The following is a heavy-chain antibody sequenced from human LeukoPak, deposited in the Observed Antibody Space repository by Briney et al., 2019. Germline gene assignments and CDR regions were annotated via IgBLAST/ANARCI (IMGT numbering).Heavy chain of an antibody. Sequence: ASVTVSCKASGYTFTSYGISWVRQAPGQGLEWMGWISAYNGNTNYAQKLQGRVTMTTDTSTSTAYRELRSLRSDDAAVYYCASAYDFWSGFDYWGQGTLVTVSS. CDR1: GYTFTSYG. V-gene: IGHV1-18*01. J-gene: IGHJ4*02. CDR3: ASAYDFWSGFDY. CDR2: ISAYNGNT. D-gene: IGHD3-3*01.